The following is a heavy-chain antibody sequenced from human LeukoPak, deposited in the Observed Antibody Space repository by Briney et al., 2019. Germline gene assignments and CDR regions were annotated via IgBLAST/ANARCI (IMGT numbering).Heavy chain of an antibody. Sequence: PGGSLRLSCAASGFTVSSNFMSWVRQAPGKGLEWVSVIYSAGSTYFADSVEGRFSISRDNSKNTVYLQMNSLRVEDTAIYYCARTVTTFTWYFDLWGRRTLVTVPS. D-gene: IGHD4-17*01. CDR3: ARTVTTFTWYFDL. CDR2: IYSAGST. CDR1: GFTVSSNF. V-gene: IGHV3-66*02. J-gene: IGHJ2*01.